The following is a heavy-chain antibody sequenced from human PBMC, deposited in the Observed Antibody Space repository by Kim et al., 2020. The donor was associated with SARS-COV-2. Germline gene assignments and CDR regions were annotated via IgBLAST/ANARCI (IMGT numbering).Heavy chain of an antibody. CDR3: TQPVAGSDY. J-gene: IGHJ4*02. CDR2: VRGKTYRYAT. D-gene: IGHD6-19*01. Sequence: GGSLRLSCAASGFSFGGYAIHWVRQASGKGLEWIGRVRGKTYRYATAYTPSVRGRFTVSRDDSNNMAYLQMSSLTTVDTALYYCTQPVAGSDYWGQGTLVTVPS. CDR1: GFSFGGYA. V-gene: IGHV3-73*01.